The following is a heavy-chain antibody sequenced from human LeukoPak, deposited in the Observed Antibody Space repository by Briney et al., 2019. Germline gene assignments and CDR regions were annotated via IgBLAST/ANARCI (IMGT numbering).Heavy chain of an antibody. CDR2: INPNSGGT. V-gene: IGHV1-2*02. CDR3: AKELSASSNWFDP. CDR1: GYTFTGYY. D-gene: IGHD2-15*01. Sequence: ASVKVSCKASGYTFTGYYMHWVRQAPGQGLEWMGWINPNSGGTNYAQKFQGRVTMTRDTSISTAYMELSRLRSDDTAVYYCAKELSASSNWFDPWGQGTLVTVSS. J-gene: IGHJ5*02.